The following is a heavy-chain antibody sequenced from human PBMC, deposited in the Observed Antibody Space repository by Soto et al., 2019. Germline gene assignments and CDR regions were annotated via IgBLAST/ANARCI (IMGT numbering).Heavy chain of an antibody. V-gene: IGHV4-59*08. CDR2: IYYSGST. CDR3: ARQGPYGMDV. Sequence: QVQLQESGPGLVKPSETLSLTCTVSYGSISSYYWSWIRQPPGKGLEWIGYIYYSGSTNYNPSLKSRATISVDTSKNQFSLKLSSVTAADTAAYYCARQGPYGMDVWGQGTTVTVSS. CDR1: YGSISSYY. J-gene: IGHJ6*02.